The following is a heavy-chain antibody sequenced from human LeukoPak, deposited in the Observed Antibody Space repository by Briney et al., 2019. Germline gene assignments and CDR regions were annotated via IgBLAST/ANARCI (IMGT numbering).Heavy chain of an antibody. V-gene: IGHV3-53*01. Sequence: QSGGSLRLSCAASGFSVSTNYMTWVRQAPGKGLEWVSVIYKAGDPYNAGSVKGRFSISRDNRKNMLYLQMNSLRAEDTAVYYCARGLIYYDSRGHYLAERPYFDYWGQGTLVTVSS. CDR3: ARGLIYYDSRGHYLAERPYFDY. J-gene: IGHJ4*02. D-gene: IGHD3-22*01. CDR1: GFSVSTNY. CDR2: IYKAGDP.